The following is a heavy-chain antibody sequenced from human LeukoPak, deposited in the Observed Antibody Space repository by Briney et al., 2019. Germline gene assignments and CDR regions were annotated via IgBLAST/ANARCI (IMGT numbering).Heavy chain of an antibody. J-gene: IGHJ3*02. CDR1: AFTFSNHW. CDR2: ISSDGSRT. Sequence: GGSLRLSCAASAFTFSNHWMHWVRQAPGKGLVWVSDISSDGSRTFYADSVKGRFIISRDNAKNTVYLQMNSLRAEDTTVYYCARLYGGYDAFDIWGQGTMVTVSS. V-gene: IGHV3-74*01. D-gene: IGHD2-15*01. CDR3: ARLYGGYDAFDI.